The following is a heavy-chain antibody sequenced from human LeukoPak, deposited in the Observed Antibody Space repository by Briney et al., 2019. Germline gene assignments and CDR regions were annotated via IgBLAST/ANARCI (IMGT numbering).Heavy chain of an antibody. CDR3: ATLLMVRGVFDY. D-gene: IGHD3-10*01. CDR1: GYTLTELS. V-gene: IGHV1-24*01. J-gene: IGHJ4*02. Sequence: ASVKVSCKVSGYTLTELSMHWVRQAPGKGLEWMGGFDPEDGETIYAQKFQGRVTMTEDTSTDTAYMELSSLRSEDTAVYHCATLLMVRGVFDYWGQGTLVTVSS. CDR2: FDPEDGET.